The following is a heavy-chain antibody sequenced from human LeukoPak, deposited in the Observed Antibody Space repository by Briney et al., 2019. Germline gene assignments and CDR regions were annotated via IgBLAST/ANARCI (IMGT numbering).Heavy chain of an antibody. CDR2: ISSSSSTI. D-gene: IGHD6-13*01. CDR3: ARVQQLVWGPNWFDP. CDR1: GFTFSSYS. Sequence: GGSLRLSCAASGFTFSSYSMNWVRQAPGKGLEWVSYISSSSSTIYYADSVKGRFTISRDNAKNSLYLQMNSLRAEDTAVYYCARVQQLVWGPNWFDPWGQGTLVTVSS. J-gene: IGHJ5*02. V-gene: IGHV3-48*01.